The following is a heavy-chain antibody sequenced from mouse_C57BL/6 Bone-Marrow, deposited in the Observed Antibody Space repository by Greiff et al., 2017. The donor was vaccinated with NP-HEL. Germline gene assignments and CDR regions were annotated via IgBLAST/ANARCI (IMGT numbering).Heavy chain of an antibody. Sequence: DVKLQESGGGLVQPGGSMKLSCAASGFTFSDAWMDWVRQSPEKGLEWVAEIRNKANNHATYYAVSVKGRFTISRDDSKISVYLQMNSLRAEDTGIYYCTRSYSNYAWFAYWGQGTLVTVSA. CDR3: TRSYSNYAWFAY. CDR1: GFTFSDAW. CDR2: IRNKANNHAT. D-gene: IGHD2-5*01. V-gene: IGHV6-6*01. J-gene: IGHJ3*01.